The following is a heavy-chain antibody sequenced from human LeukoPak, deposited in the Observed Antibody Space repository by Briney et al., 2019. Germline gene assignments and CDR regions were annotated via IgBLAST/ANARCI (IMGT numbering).Heavy chain of an antibody. CDR3: AKDRLVPGSVLDY. V-gene: IGHV3-30*02. D-gene: IGHD6-19*01. CDR2: IRYDGSDK. CDR1: GFTLSDYG. J-gene: IGHJ4*02. Sequence: PGGSLRLSCAASGFTLSDYGMHWVRQAPGKGLEWVAFIRYDGSDKYYADSVGGRFTISRDNSKNTLYLQMNSLRVEDTAVYYCAKDRLVPGSVLDYWGQGTLVTVSS.